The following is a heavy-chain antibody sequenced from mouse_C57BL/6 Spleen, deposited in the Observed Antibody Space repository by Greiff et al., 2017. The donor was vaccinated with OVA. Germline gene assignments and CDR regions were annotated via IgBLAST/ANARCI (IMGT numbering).Heavy chain of an antibody. J-gene: IGHJ3*01. CDR2: IRLKSDNYAT. CDR1: GFTFSNYW. V-gene: IGHV6-3*01. CDR3: TYYDYGWFAY. D-gene: IGHD2-4*01. Sequence: EVKVEESGGGLVQPGGSMKLSCVASGFTFSNYWMNWVRQSPEKGLEWVAQIRLKSDNYATHYAESVKGRFTISRDDSKSSVYLQMNNLRAEDTGIYYCTYYDYGWFAYWGQGTLVTVSA.